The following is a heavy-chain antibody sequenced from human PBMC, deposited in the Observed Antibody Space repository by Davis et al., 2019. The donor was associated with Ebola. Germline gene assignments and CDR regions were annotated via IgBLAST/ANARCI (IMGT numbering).Heavy chain of an antibody. V-gene: IGHV7-4-1*02. Sequence: ASVKVSCKASGYTFTTYGMNWVRQAPGQGLEWMGWIDTYTGNPTYAQGFTGRFVFSLDTSVSTAYLQISSLKAEDSAVYYCARQSIPDDYWGQGTLVTVSS. CDR2: IDTYTGNP. CDR1: GYTFTTYG. J-gene: IGHJ4*02. D-gene: IGHD3-3*01. CDR3: ARQSIPDDY.